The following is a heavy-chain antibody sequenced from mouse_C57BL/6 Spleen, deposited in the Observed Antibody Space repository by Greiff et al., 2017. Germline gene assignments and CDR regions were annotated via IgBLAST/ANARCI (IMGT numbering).Heavy chain of an antibody. CDR2: LYPGDGDT. J-gene: IGHJ2*01. D-gene: IGHD3-2*02. CDR1: GYAFRSSW. CDR3: ARGSSGDCVDY. V-gene: IGHV1-82*01. Sequence: QVQLPQSGPELVKPGASVKISCKASGYAFRSSWMTWVKQRPGTGLEWIGRLYPGDGDTNYNGKFKGKATLTADKSSSTAYMHLSSRTSEDSAVYFCARGSSGDCVDYWGQGTTLTVSS.